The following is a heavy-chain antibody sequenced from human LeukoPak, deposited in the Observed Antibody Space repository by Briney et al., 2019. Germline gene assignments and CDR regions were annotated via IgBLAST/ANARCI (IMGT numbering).Heavy chain of an antibody. CDR3: AKEGSPPNFYYMDV. Sequence: PGGSLRLSCAASGFRFSTNAMSWVRQAPGKGLEWVTGISVSGDNTYYADSVKGRFTISRDNSKETLYLQMDSLRAEDTAVYYCAKEGSPPNFYYMDVWGKGATVTVSS. V-gene: IGHV3-23*01. CDR1: GFRFSTNA. J-gene: IGHJ6*03. CDR2: ISVSGDNT. D-gene: IGHD6-19*01.